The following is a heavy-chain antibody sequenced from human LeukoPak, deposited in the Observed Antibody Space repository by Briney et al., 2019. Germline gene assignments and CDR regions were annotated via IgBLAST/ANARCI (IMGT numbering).Heavy chain of an antibody. CDR3: ARLQGATIGAKWFDP. D-gene: IGHD4/OR15-4a*01. CDR1: GFSLTTTGMR. Sequence: SGPTLVKPTQTLTLTCTFSGFSLTTTGMRVSWIRQPPGKALEWLARIDWDDHKFYSTSLKTRLTISKDTSKNQVVLTMTNMDPVDTATYYCARLQGATIGAKWFDPWGQGTLVTVSS. V-gene: IGHV2-70*04. J-gene: IGHJ5*02. CDR2: IDWDDHK.